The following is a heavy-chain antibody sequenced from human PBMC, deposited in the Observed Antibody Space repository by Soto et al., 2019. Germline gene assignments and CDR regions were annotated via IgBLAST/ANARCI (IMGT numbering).Heavy chain of an antibody. J-gene: IGHJ6*02. CDR1: GFTFSSYG. Sequence: QVQLVESGGGVVQPGRSLRLSCAASGFTFSSYGMHWVRQVPGKGLEWVAVLWYDGSNKYYADSVKGRFTISRDTSKNTLYLQTNSLRAEDTAVDYCARGSAGRSCSWYSRVRDGMDVWGQGTTVTVSS. CDR2: LWYDGSNK. CDR3: ARGSAGRSCSWYSRVRDGMDV. V-gene: IGHV3-33*01. D-gene: IGHD6-13*01.